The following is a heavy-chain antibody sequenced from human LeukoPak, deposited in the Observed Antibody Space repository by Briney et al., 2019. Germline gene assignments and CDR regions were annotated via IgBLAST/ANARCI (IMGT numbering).Heavy chain of an antibody. Sequence: GGSLSLSCAASGFSYSNYAISWIRQAPGKGLEWVSSISGSGANTYYADSVKGRFTVSRDNSKNMLYLQMNSLRIDDTAVYYCAKDRNYHGSGRGEDYWGQGTLVTVSS. CDR2: ISGSGANT. J-gene: IGHJ4*02. V-gene: IGHV3-23*01. D-gene: IGHD3-10*01. CDR3: AKDRNYHGSGRGEDY. CDR1: GFSYSNYA.